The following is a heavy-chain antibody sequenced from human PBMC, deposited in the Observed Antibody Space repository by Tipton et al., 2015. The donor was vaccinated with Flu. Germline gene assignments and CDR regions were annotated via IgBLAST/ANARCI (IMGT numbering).Heavy chain of an antibody. CDR3: ARVSPRRITAIVVTMLPEGYFDY. V-gene: IGHV4-31*03. D-gene: IGHD3-22*01. CDR1: GASISSNQYF. CDR2: MYYIGSS. J-gene: IGHJ4*02. Sequence: TLSLTCSVSGASISSNQYFWSWVRQRPGEGLEWIGYMYYIGSSYYNPSLKSRLTISADTSKNHFSLKLRPVTAADTAVYYCARVSPRRITAIVVTMLPEGYFDYWGQGTLVTVSS.